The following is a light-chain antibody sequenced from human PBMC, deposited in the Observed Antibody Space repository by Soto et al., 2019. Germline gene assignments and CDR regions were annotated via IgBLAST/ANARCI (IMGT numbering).Light chain of an antibody. J-gene: IGLJ1*01. CDR2: DVS. Sequence: QSVLTQPRSVSGSPGQSVTISCTGTSSDVGGYNYVSWYQQHPVKAPKVMIYDVSERPSAVPDRFSGSKSGNTASLTISGLQAEDEADYYCCSYAGSPRYVLGTGSKLTVL. CDR1: SSDVGGYNY. CDR3: CSYAGSPRYV. V-gene: IGLV2-11*01.